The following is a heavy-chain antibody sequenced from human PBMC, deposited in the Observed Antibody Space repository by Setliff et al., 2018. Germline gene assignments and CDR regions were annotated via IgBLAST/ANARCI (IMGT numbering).Heavy chain of an antibody. V-gene: IGHV4-59*08. CDR3: ARAPDSGTYYNLYPYYNDV. J-gene: IGHJ6*03. D-gene: IGHD1-26*01. Sequence: PSETLSLTCNVSGGSISGYYRSWIRQPPGKGLEWIGNIYSSGSIKYNPSLRSRVTISVDTVRNQFSLRLSSLTAADTAVYYCARAPDSGTYYNLYPYYNDVWGKGTTVTVSS. CDR2: IYSSGSI. CDR1: GGSISGYY.